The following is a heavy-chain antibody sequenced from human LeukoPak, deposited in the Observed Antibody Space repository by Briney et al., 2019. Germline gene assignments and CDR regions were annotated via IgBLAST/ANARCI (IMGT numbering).Heavy chain of an antibody. Sequence: ASVKVSCKVSGYTLTELSMHWVRQAPGKGLEWMGGFDPEDGETIYAQKFQGRVTMTEDTSTDTAYMELRSLRSEDTAVYYCATDHYYYYGMDVWGQGTTVTVSS. V-gene: IGHV1-24*01. CDR2: FDPEDGET. CDR3: ATDHYYYYGMDV. CDR1: GYTLTELS. J-gene: IGHJ6*02.